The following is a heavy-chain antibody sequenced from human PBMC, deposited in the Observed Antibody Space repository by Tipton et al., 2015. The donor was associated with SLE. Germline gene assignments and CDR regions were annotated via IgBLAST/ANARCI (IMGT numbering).Heavy chain of an antibody. V-gene: IGHV3-23*01. CDR3: AKGPGFREFPGYFDY. CDR1: GFTLSSNW. D-gene: IGHD3-10*01. J-gene: IGHJ4*02. CDR2: IRGSGVSY. Sequence: SLRLSCAASGFTLSSNWMHWVRQAPGKGLVWVSRIRGSGVSYYDADSVKGRFTISRDNSKNTLFLQMNSLRVDDTAVYYCAKGPGFREFPGYFDYWGQGTLVTVSS.